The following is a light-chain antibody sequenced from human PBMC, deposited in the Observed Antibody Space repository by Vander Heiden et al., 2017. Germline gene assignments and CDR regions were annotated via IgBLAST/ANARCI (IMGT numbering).Light chain of an antibody. J-gene: IGLJ2*01. CDR1: ALARQN. Sequence: SSDLTQPPSVSVSPGQTAKITCSGDALARQNAYWYQQKPGQAPLLLIYSDTKRPSGIPGRFSGAISGTIVTLTISDVQAEDEADYYCQSADSSGTYSVVFGGGTQLTVL. CDR3: QSADSSGTYSVV. V-gene: IGLV3-25*03. CDR2: SDT.